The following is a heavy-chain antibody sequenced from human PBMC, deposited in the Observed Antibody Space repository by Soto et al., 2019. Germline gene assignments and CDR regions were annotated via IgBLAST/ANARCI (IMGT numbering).Heavy chain of an antibody. Sequence: EVHLMESGGGVVKPGGSLRLSCAAPDFTFSNAWMNWVRQTPGKGLEWVGRIRDKSDGGTTDYAAPVQGRFTISIDNSKNLTYLQMNNLKTEDTAVYYCTTDTWNTPPFDYRGQGTLVTVSS. CDR2: IRDKSDGGTT. D-gene: IGHD1-1*01. V-gene: IGHV3-15*07. J-gene: IGHJ4*02. CDR1: DFTFSNAW. CDR3: TTDTWNTPPFDY.